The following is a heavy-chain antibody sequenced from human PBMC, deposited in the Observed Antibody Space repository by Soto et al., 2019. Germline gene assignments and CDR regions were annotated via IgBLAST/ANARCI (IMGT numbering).Heavy chain of an antibody. Sequence: GASVQVSCKASGGTFSSYAISWVRQAPGQGLEWKGGIIPIFGTANYAQKFQGRVTITADESTSTAYMELSSLRSEDTAVYYCARGAVAVVNWFDPWGQGTLVTVSS. CDR2: IIPIFGTA. D-gene: IGHD6-19*01. CDR3: ARGAVAVVNWFDP. V-gene: IGHV1-69*13. CDR1: GGTFSSYA. J-gene: IGHJ5*02.